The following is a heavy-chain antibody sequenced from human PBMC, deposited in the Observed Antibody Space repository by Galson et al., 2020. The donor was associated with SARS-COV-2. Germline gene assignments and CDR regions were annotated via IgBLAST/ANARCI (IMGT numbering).Heavy chain of an antibody. V-gene: IGHV4-34*01. D-gene: IGHD2-2*01. CDR2: INHSGST. CDR3: ARGPLIVVVPAATHYYYYGMDV. Sequence: ETSETLSLTCAVYGGSFSGYYWSWIRQPPGKGLEWIGEINHSGSTNYNPSLKSRVTISVDTSKNQFSLKLSSVTAADTAVYYCARGPLIVVVPAATHYYYYGMDVWGQGTTVTVSS. CDR1: GGSFSGYY. J-gene: IGHJ6*02.